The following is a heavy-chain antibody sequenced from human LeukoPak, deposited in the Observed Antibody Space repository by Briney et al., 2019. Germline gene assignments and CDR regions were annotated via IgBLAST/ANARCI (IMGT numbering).Heavy chain of an antibody. D-gene: IGHD1-26*01. CDR2: ISSSGAST. V-gene: IGHV3-64*01. CDR3: AISGGYWAWAH. J-gene: IGHJ4*02. CDR1: GFTFSTYA. Sequence: GGPLRLSCAASGFTFSTYAMHWIRQAPGKGLEYLSAISSSGASTYYANSVKGRFTISRDNSKNTLYLQMSSLRAEDTAVYYCAISGGYWAWAHWGQGTLVTVSS.